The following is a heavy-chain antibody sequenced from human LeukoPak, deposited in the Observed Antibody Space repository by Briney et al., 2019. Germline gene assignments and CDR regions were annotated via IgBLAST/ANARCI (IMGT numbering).Heavy chain of an antibody. CDR1: GGSFSGYY. D-gene: IGHD5/OR15-5a*01. CDR2: INHSGST. V-gene: IGHV4-34*01. J-gene: IGHJ5*02. Sequence: PSETLSLTCAVYGGSFSGYYWSWIRQPPGKGLEWIGEINHSGSTNYNPSLKSRVTISVDTSKNQFSLKLSSVTAADTAVYYCARGRGLHWFDPWGQGTLVTASA. CDR3: ARGRGLHWFDP.